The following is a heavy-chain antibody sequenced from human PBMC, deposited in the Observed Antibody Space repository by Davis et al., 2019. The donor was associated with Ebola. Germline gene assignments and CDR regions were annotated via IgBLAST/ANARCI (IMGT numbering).Heavy chain of an antibody. Sequence: GESLKISCAASGFTFSSYEMNWVRQAPGEGLEWVGRTRNKANSYTTEYAASVKGRFTISRDDSKKSLYLQMNSLKTEDTAVYYCARGYTRSSKYGMDVWGQGTTVTVSS. D-gene: IGHD5-12*01. CDR1: GFTFSSYE. CDR2: TRNKANSYTT. V-gene: IGHV3-72*01. J-gene: IGHJ6*02. CDR3: ARGYTRSSKYGMDV.